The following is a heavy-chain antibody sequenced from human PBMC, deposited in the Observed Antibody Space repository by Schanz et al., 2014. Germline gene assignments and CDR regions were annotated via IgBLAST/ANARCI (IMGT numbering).Heavy chain of an antibody. CDR3: ARGYGDSPTDF. CDR2: ISPTGSST. J-gene: IGHJ4*02. Sequence: EVQLVESGGGLVQPGESLRLSCAASGFTFTTYAMTWVRQAPGKGLEWVSNISPTGSSTYYADSVKGRFTISRDNSKNTLYLQMNSLRSEDTAVYYCARGYGDSPTDFWGQGTLVTVSS. CDR1: GFTFTTYA. D-gene: IGHD4-17*01. V-gene: IGHV3-23*04.